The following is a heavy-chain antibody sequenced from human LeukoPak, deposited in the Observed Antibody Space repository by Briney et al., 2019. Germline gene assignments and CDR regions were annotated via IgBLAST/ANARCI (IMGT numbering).Heavy chain of an antibody. Sequence: GGSLRLSCAASGFTVSSNYMSWVRQAPGKRLEWVSVIYSGGSTYYADSVKGRFTISRDNSKNTLSLEMNSLRTEDTAVYYCTKGPYYNILSGTIWVRNGFDIWGQGTMVTVYS. D-gene: IGHD3-9*01. V-gene: IGHV3-66*02. CDR3: TKGPYYNILSGTIWVRNGFDI. CDR2: IYSGGST. CDR1: GFTVSSNY. J-gene: IGHJ3*02.